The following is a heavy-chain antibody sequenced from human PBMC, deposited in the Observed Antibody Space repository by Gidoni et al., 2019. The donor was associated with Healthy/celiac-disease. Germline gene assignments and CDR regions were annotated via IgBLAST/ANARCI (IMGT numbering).Heavy chain of an antibody. D-gene: IGHD2-15*01. J-gene: IGHJ1*01. CDR3: ARQGGNREYFQH. Sequence: QLQLQESGPGLVKPSETLSPTCPVSGGSISSSSYYWGWIRQPPGKGLEWIGSIYYSGSTYYNPSLKSRVTISVDTSKNQFSLKLSSVTAADTAVYYCARQGGNREYFQHWGQGTLVTVSS. CDR1: GGSISSSSYY. CDR2: IYYSGST. V-gene: IGHV4-39*01.